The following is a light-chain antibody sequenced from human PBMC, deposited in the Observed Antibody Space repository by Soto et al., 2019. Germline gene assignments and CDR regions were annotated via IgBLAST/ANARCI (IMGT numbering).Light chain of an antibody. J-gene: IGKJ1*01. CDR1: QSIRTW. CDR2: DAS. CDR3: QQYNSYPWT. V-gene: IGKV1-5*01. Sequence: DIPMTQSTSTLSASVGDRVTITCRASQSIRTWLAWYQQKPGKAPKLLIYDASSLESGVPSRFSGSGSGTEFPLTISSLQPDDFATYYCQQYNSYPWTFGQGTRVEIK.